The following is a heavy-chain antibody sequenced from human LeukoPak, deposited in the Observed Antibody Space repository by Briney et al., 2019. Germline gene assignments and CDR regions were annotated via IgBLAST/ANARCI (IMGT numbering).Heavy chain of an antibody. Sequence: GGSLRLSCAASGFTFNTYAMTWVRQVPGKGLEWVSSVSRSGGSTCHADSVKGRFTISRDNSKNTLYLQMNSLRAEDTAVYYCARGQEAATHWGQGTLVTVSS. CDR1: GFTFNTYA. V-gene: IGHV3-23*01. CDR2: VSRSGGST. J-gene: IGHJ4*02. CDR3: ARGQEAATH. D-gene: IGHD3-10*01.